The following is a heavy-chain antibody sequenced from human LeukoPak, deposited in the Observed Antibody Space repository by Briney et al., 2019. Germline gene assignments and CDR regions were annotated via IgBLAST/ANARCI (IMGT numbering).Heavy chain of an antibody. J-gene: IGHJ4*02. CDR1: GYSFNTYW. Sequence: GSLKISCTGSGYSFNTYWIAWVRQMPGKGLEWMGIIYPGDPDTRYSPSFQGQVTISADESISTAYLHWSSLKASDTAMYYCARQADYNVLTGYFKGHLDYWGQGTLVTVSS. CDR2: IYPGDPDT. CDR3: ARQADYNVLTGYFKGHLDY. V-gene: IGHV5-51*01. D-gene: IGHD3-9*01.